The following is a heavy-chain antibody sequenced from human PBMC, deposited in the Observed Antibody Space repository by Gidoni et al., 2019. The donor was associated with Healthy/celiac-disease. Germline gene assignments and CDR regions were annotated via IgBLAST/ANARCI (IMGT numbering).Heavy chain of an antibody. CDR3: AKAPDYGDYGGFAFDY. V-gene: IGHV3-23*01. J-gene: IGHJ4*02. D-gene: IGHD4-17*01. Sequence: EVQLLESGGGLVQPGGSLRLSCAASGFTFSSYAMSWVRQAPGKGLEWVSAISGSGGSTYYADSVKGRFTISRDNSKNTLYLQMNSLRAEDTAVYYCAKAPDYGDYGGFAFDYWGQGTLVTVSS. CDR1: GFTFSSYA. CDR2: ISGSGGST.